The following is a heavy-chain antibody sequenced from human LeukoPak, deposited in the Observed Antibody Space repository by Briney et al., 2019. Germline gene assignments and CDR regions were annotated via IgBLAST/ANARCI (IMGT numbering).Heavy chain of an antibody. Sequence: GSLRLSCVASGFTFSSHAMTWVRQAPGKGLEWIGEINHSGSTNYNPSLKSRVTISVDTPKNQFSLKLSSVTAADTAVYYCARLDYDFWSGYSDYWGQGTLVTVSS. V-gene: IGHV4-34*01. CDR2: INHSGST. CDR1: GFTFSSHA. J-gene: IGHJ4*02. CDR3: ARLDYDFWSGYSDY. D-gene: IGHD3-3*01.